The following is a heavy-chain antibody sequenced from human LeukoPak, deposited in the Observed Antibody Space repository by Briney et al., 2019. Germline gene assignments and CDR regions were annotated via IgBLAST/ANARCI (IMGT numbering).Heavy chain of an antibody. CDR1: GGTFSSYA. V-gene: IGHV1-69*13. J-gene: IGHJ6*02. D-gene: IGHD5-12*01. CDR3: ARSSGGYSGYDYVPGYYYGMDV. Sequence: SVKVSCKASGGTFSSYAISWVRQDPGQGLEWMGGITPIFGTANYAQKFQGRVTITADESTSTAYMELSSLRSEDTAVYYCARSSGGYSGYDYVPGYYYGMDVWGQGTTVTVSS. CDR2: ITPIFGTA.